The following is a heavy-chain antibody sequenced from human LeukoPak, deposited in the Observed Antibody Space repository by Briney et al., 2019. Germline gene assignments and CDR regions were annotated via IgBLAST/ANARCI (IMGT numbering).Heavy chain of an antibody. CDR3: ARDFQGYFDY. J-gene: IGHJ4*02. CDR1: GFTFSSYE. Sequence: GGSLRLSCAASGFTFSSYEMNWVRQAPGKGLEGISYISTSGSTIYYTDSVKGRLTISRDNAKNSLYLQMNSLRVEDTAVYYCARDFQGYFDYWGQGTLVTVSS. V-gene: IGHV3-48*03. CDR2: ISTSGSTI.